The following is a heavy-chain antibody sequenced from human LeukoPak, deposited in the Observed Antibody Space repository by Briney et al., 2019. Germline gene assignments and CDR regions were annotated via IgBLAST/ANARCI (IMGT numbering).Heavy chain of an antibody. CDR2: ISVNGDRT. CDR3: ARLPSLAPSH. V-gene: IGHV3-64*01. CDR1: GFTFNTYT. J-gene: IGHJ4*02. D-gene: IGHD2-2*01. Sequence: GGSPRLSCAASGFTFNTYTMHWGRQAPGKGLEYLSGISVNGDRTYYANSVKGRFTISRDNSKNTLYLQMGSLRPDDMGVYFCARLPSLAPSHWGQGTLVPVSS.